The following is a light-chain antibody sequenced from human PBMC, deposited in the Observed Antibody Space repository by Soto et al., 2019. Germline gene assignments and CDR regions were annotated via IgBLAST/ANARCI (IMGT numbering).Light chain of an antibody. CDR1: QSISNW. J-gene: IGKJ1*01. Sequence: DIQMTQSPSTLSASVGDRVTITCRASQSISNWLAWYQQKPGKAPKVLIYDASSLGSGVPSRFSGSGSGTEFTLTISSLQPDDFATYYCQQYNSYSPAAFGQGTKVDIK. V-gene: IGKV1-5*01. CDR2: DAS. CDR3: QQYNSYSPAA.